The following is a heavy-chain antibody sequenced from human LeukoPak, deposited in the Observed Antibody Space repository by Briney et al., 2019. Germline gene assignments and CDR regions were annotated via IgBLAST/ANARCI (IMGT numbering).Heavy chain of an antibody. CDR3: ANNGEWELPHYFDY. CDR1: GFTFSSYG. J-gene: IGHJ4*02. Sequence: QPGGSLRLSCAASGFTFSSYGMHWVRQAPGKGLEWVAFIRYDGSNKYYADSVKGRFTISRDNSKNTLYLQMNSLRAEDTAVYYCANNGEWELPHYFDYWGQGTLVTVSS. CDR2: IRYDGSNK. D-gene: IGHD1-26*01. V-gene: IGHV3-30*02.